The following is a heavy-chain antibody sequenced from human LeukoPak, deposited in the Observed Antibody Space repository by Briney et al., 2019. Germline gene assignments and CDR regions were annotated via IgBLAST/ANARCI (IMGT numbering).Heavy chain of an antibody. CDR2: INTDGSST. CDR3: ARGGIVVVPAAIQKNDY. V-gene: IGHV3-74*01. CDR1: GFTFSSYW. Sequence: PGGSLRLSCAASGFTFSSYWMHWVRQAPGKGLVWVSRINTDGSSTSYADSVKGRFTISRDNAKNTLYLQMNSLRAEDTAVYYCARGGIVVVPAAIQKNDYWGQGTLVTVSS. J-gene: IGHJ4*02. D-gene: IGHD2-2*02.